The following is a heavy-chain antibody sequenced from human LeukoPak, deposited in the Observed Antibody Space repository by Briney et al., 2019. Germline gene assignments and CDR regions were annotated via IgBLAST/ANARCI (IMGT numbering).Heavy chain of an antibody. CDR1: GFTFSSYG. Sequence: GGSLRLSCAASGFTFSSYGMHWVRQAPGKGLEWVAFIRYDGSNKYYADSVKGRFTISRDNSKNTLYLQMNSLRAEDTAVYYCAKDLKVIVVVPAAIPPFDYWGQGTLVTVSS. D-gene: IGHD2-2*02. V-gene: IGHV3-30*02. CDR3: AKDLKVIVVVPAAIPPFDY. CDR2: IRYDGSNK. J-gene: IGHJ4*02.